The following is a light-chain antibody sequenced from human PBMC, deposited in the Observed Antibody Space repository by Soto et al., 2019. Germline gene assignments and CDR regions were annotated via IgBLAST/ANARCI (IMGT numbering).Light chain of an antibody. J-gene: IGKJ5*01. CDR1: QSVSSSY. CDR3: HQYGSSPPVT. CDR2: GAS. Sequence: ENVLTQSPGTLSLSPGERATLSCRASQSVSSSYLAWYQQKPGQAPRLLIYGASSRATGMPDRFSGSGSGTDFTLTISRLEPEDYAMYCCHQYGSSPPVTFGQGIRLEIK. V-gene: IGKV3-20*01.